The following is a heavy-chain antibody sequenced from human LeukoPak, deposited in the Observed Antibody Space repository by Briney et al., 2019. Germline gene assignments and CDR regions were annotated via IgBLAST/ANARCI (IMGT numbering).Heavy chain of an antibody. D-gene: IGHD6-13*01. Sequence: ASVKVSCKASGYTFTGYYMHWVRQAPGHGLEWMGWINPNSGGTNYAQKFQGRVTMTRDTSISTAYMGLSRLRSDDTAVYYCATGYSPLYYFDYWGQGTLVTVSS. CDR3: ATGYSPLYYFDY. CDR2: INPNSGGT. J-gene: IGHJ4*02. CDR1: GYTFTGYY. V-gene: IGHV1-2*02.